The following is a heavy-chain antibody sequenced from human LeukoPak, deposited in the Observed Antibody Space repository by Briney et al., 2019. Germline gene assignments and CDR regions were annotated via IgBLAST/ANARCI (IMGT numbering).Heavy chain of an antibody. D-gene: IGHD6-19*01. CDR2: IYSGGST. J-gene: IGHJ4*02. CDR1: GFTVSSNY. V-gene: IGHV3-53*01. CDR3: ASDSSGWYRDY. Sequence: GGSLRLSCAASGFTVSSNYMSWVRQAPGKGLEWVSVIYSGGSTYYADSVKGRFTISRDNSKNTLYLQMNSQRAEDTAVYYCASDSSGWYRDYWGQGTLVTVSS.